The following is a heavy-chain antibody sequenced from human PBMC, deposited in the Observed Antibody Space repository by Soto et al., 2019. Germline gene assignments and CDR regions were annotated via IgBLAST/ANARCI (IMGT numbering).Heavy chain of an antibody. J-gene: IGHJ6*02. Sequence: QVQLVESGGGVVQPGRSLRLSCAASGFTFSSYGMHWVRQAPGKGLEWVAVISYDGSNKYYADSVKGRFTISRDNSKNTLYPQMNSLRAEDTAVYYCVRAAADGMDVWGQGTTVTVSS. CDR2: ISYDGSNK. D-gene: IGHD6-13*01. V-gene: IGHV3-30*03. CDR3: VRAAADGMDV. CDR1: GFTFSSYG.